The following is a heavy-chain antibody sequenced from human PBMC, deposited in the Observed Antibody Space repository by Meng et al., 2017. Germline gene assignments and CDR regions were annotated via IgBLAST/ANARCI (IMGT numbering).Heavy chain of an antibody. Sequence: GGSLRLSCAASGFTFSSYSMNWVRQAPGKGLEWVSSISSSSSYIYYADSVKGRFTISRDNAKNSLYLQMNSLRAEGTAVYYCARDVSSGWSYWYFDLWGRGTLVTVSS. D-gene: IGHD6-19*01. CDR3: ARDVSSGWSYWYFDL. V-gene: IGHV3-21*01. CDR2: ISSSSSYI. J-gene: IGHJ2*01. CDR1: GFTFSSYS.